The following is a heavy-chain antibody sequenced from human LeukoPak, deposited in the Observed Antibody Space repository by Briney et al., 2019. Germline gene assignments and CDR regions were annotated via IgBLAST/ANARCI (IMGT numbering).Heavy chain of an antibody. CDR3: ARGYGLAAGTEFYDY. V-gene: IGHV1-8*01. CDR2: MNPNSGNT. CDR1: GYTFTSYD. J-gene: IGHJ4*02. D-gene: IGHD6-13*01. Sequence: GASVKVSCKASGYTFTSYDIDWVRQATGQGLEWMGWMNPNSGNTGYAQKFQGRVTMTRNTSISTAYMELSSLRSEDTAVYYCARGYGLAAGTEFYDYWGQGTLVTVSS.